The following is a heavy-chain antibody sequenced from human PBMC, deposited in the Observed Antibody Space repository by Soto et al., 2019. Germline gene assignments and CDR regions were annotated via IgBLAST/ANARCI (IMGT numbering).Heavy chain of an antibody. V-gene: IGHV4-39*01. D-gene: IGHD3-10*01. CDR3: ARSGVVAAPRD. J-gene: IGHJ4*02. CDR1: GASITNSSYY. CDR2: LYSSGST. Sequence: SETLSLTCTVSGASITNSSYYWGWIRQPPGKGLEWIGSLYSSGSTFYNPSLKNRVTISVDTSKNQFSLKLSSVTAADTAVYYCARSGVVAAPRDWGQGTLVTVSS.